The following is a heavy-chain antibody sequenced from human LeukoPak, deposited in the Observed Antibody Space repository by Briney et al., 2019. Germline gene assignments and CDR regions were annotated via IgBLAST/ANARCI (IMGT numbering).Heavy chain of an antibody. CDR1: GFTFSSYA. Sequence: PGGSLRLSCAASGFTFSSYAMSWVRQAPGKGLERVSDISDRGTSTYYADTVKGRFTISRDNSKNTLYLQMNSLRVEDTAVFYCAKFLKTITMVRGGKVGYYYMDVWGKGTTVTVSS. J-gene: IGHJ6*03. CDR2: ISDRGTST. V-gene: IGHV3-23*01. D-gene: IGHD3-10*01. CDR3: AKFLKTITMVRGGKVGYYYMDV.